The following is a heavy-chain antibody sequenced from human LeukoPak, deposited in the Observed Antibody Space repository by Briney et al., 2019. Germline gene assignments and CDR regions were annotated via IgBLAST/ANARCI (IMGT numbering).Heavy chain of an antibody. D-gene: IGHD1-14*01. CDR3: ARNPGLFDY. V-gene: IGHV4-39*07. J-gene: IGHJ4*02. CDR2: IYYFGST. CDR1: GGSISSSSYY. Sequence: PSETLSLTCTVSGGSISSSSYYWGWIRQPPGKGLEWIGSIYYFGSTYYNPSLKSRVTISVDTSKNQFSLKLSSVTAADTAVYYCARNPGLFDYWGQGTLVTVSS.